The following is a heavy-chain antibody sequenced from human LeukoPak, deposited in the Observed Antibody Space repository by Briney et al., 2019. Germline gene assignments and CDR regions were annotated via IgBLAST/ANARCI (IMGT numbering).Heavy chain of an antibody. D-gene: IGHD5-24*01. CDR3: ARGQRWLLQFPFDS. V-gene: IGHV3-30*04. CDR1: GFAFSNYA. J-gene: IGHJ4*02. CDR2: ISYDGSNK. Sequence: GGSLRLSCTASGFAFSNYAMNWVRQAPGKGLEWVAVISYDGSNKYYADSVKGRFTISRDNSKNTLYLQMKSLRAEETAEYYCARGQRWLLQFPFDSWGQGTLVTVSS.